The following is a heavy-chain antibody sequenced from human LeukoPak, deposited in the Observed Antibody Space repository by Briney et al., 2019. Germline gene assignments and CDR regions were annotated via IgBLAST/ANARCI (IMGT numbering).Heavy chain of an antibody. V-gene: IGHV4-59*08. CDR2: IYYSGST. J-gene: IGHJ6*02. CDR3: ARLKYDPFNYHSGSHYYYGMDV. CDR1: GGSISNYY. D-gene: IGHD1-26*01. Sequence: SETLSLTCAVSGGSISNYYWSWIRQPPGKGLEWIGYIYYSGSTNYNPSLKSRVTISVDTSKNQFSLKLSSVTAADTAVYYCARLKYDPFNYHSGSHYYYGMDVWGQGTTVTVSS.